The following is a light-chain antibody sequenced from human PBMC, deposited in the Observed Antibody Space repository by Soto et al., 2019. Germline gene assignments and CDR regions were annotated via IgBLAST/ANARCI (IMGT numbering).Light chain of an antibody. Sequence: QSVLTQPPSVSAAPGQKVTISCSGSSSNIGNNFVSWYQHLPVTAPKLLIYDNNERPSGIPDRFSGSKSGTSATLGITGLQTGDEADYYCGAWDSGLSAGVFGGGTKVTVL. V-gene: IGLV1-51*01. CDR3: GAWDSGLSAGV. CDR2: DNN. CDR1: SSNIGNNF. J-gene: IGLJ3*02.